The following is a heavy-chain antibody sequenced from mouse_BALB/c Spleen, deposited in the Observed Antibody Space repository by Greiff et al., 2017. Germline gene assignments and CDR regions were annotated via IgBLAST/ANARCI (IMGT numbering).Heavy chain of an antibody. Sequence: VQVVESGPGLVAPSQSLSITCTVSGFSLTSYGVHWVRQPPGKGLEWLGVIWAGGSTNYNSALMSRLSISKDNSKSQVFLKMNSLQTDDTAMYYCARAHYLYAMDYWGQGTSVTVSS. J-gene: IGHJ4*01. V-gene: IGHV2-9*02. CDR2: IWAGGST. D-gene: IGHD5-5*01. CDR1: GFSLTSYG. CDR3: ARAHYLYAMDY.